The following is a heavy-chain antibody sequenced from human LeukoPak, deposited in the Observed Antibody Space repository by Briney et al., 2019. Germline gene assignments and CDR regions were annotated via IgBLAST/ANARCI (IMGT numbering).Heavy chain of an antibody. CDR2: ISYSRHT. CDR3: ARTHSYGSQYYFDY. J-gene: IGHJ4*02. V-gene: IGHV4-61*01. D-gene: IGHD5-18*01. Sequence: SEPLSLTCTVCGASVGSGSFYWNWVRQPPGKRLEWIGYISYSRHTNYNPSFKSRVTMSVDKSKNQFSLKLTSVTAADRAVYFCARTHSYGSQYYFDYWGQGALVTVSS. CDR1: GASVGSGSFY.